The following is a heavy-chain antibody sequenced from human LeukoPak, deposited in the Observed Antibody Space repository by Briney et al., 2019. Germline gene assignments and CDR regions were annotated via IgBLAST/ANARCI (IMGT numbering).Heavy chain of an antibody. CDR1: GFTFSSYW. CDR2: IKQDGSEK. J-gene: IGHJ4*02. V-gene: IGHV3-7*01. D-gene: IGHD1-26*01. Sequence: GGSLRLSCAASGFTFSSYWMTWVRQAPGKGLEWVADIKQDGSEKYYVDSVRGRFTISRDNAKNSLYLQMNSLRAEDTAVYYCARSRGYSGTNLDYWGQGTLVAVSS. CDR3: ARSRGYSGTNLDY.